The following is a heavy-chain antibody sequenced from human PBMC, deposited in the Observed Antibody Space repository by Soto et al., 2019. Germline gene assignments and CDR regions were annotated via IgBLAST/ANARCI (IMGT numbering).Heavy chain of an antibody. CDR3: ASFVVVVAATPHYFDY. J-gene: IGHJ4*02. Sequence: QVQLQESGPGLVKPSQTLSLTCTVSGGSISSGGYYWSWIRQHPGKGLEWIGYIYYSGSTYYNPSLKTLVTISVDTSKNQFSLKLSSVTAAYTAVYYCASFVVVVAATPHYFDYWGQGTLVTVSS. CDR1: GGSISSGGYY. D-gene: IGHD2-15*01. CDR2: IYYSGST. V-gene: IGHV4-31*01.